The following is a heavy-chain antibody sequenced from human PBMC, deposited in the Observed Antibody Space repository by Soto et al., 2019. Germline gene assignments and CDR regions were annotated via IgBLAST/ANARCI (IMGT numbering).Heavy chain of an antibody. J-gene: IGHJ6*02. CDR1: AGSISTGGYS. CDR2: IYHSGST. Sequence: TLSLTWPVSAGSISTGGYSWSWIRQPPGQGLEGLGSIYHSGSTYYNPSLKSRVTISVDRSNNQFSLKLNSVTAADTAVYYCARGNGKTGSCSGGTCRYYYYGMDVWGQGTTVTVSS. CDR3: ARGNGKTGSCSGGTCRYYYYGMDV. D-gene: IGHD2-15*01. V-gene: IGHV4-30-2*01.